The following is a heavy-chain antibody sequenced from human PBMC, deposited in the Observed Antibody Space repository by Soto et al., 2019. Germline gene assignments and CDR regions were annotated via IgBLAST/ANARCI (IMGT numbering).Heavy chain of an antibody. J-gene: IGHJ6*02. D-gene: IGHD3-3*01. CDR2: INSDGSST. V-gene: IGHV3-74*01. Sequence: PGGSLRLSCAASGFTFSSYWMHWVRQAPGKGLVWVSRINSDGSSTSYADSVKGRFTISRDNAKNTLYLQMNSLRAEDTAVYYCARESYYDFWRGYYKGYYYYGMDVWGQGTTVTVSS. CDR3: ARESYYDFWRGYYKGYYYYGMDV. CDR1: GFTFSSYW.